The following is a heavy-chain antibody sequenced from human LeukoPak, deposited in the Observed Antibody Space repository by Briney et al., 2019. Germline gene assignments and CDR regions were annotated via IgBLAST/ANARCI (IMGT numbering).Heavy chain of an antibody. Sequence: GSLRLSCAASGFTVSSNYMSWVRQAPGKGLEWIGYIYYSGSTNYNPSLKSRVTISVDTSKNQFSLRVTSVTAADTAVYYCAREGTVGTSLYYYMDVWGKGTTVTISS. CDR1: GFTVSSNY. CDR2: IYYSGST. V-gene: IGHV4-59*02. CDR3: AREGTVGTSLYYYMDV. J-gene: IGHJ6*03. D-gene: IGHD1-26*01.